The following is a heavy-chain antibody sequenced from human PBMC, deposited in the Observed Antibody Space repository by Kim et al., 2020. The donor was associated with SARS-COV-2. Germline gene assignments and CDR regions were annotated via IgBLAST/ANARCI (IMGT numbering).Heavy chain of an antibody. J-gene: IGHJ4*02. CDR3: ATSYAFSARGSPDY. CDR2: FDPGDGET. D-gene: IGHD2-2*01. Sequence: PSVKVSCKVSGYTLTELSMHWVRQAPGKGLEWMGGFDPGDGETIYAQKFQGRVTMTEDTSTDTAYMELSSLRSEDTAVYYCATSYAFSARGSPDYWGQGTLVTVSS. CDR1: GYTLTELS. V-gene: IGHV1-24*01.